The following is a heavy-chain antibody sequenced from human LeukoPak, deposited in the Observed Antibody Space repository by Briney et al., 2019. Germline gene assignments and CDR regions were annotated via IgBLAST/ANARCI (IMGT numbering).Heavy chain of an antibody. D-gene: IGHD3-22*01. CDR1: GGSISSYY. CDR2: IYYSGST. Sequence: SETLSLTCNVSGGSISSYYWSWIRQPPGKGLEWIGYIYYSGSTNYNPSLKSRVTISVDTSKNQFSLKLSSVTAADTAVYYCARGYYDSSGYYYAEYFQHWGQGTLVTVSS. J-gene: IGHJ1*01. V-gene: IGHV4-59*01. CDR3: ARGYYDSSGYYYAEYFQH.